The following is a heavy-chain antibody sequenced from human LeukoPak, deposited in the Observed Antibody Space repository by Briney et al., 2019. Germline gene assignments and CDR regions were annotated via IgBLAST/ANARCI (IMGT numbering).Heavy chain of an antibody. V-gene: IGHV4-39*01. D-gene: IGHD1-14*01. Sequence: SETLSLTCTVSGGSISSSSYYWGWIRQPPGKGLEWIGSIYYSGSTYYNPSLKSRVTISVDTSKNQFSLKLSSVTAADTAVYYCARHWDRDHVASTNYFDYWGQGTLVTVSS. CDR2: IYYSGST. CDR3: ARHWDRDHVASTNYFDY. J-gene: IGHJ4*02. CDR1: GGSISSSSYY.